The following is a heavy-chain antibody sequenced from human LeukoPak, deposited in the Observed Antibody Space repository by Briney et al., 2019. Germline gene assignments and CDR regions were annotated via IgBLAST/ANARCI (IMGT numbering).Heavy chain of an antibody. CDR3: ARRGYTYGYSDY. V-gene: IGHV4-38-2*01. CDR1: GYSISSGYY. CDR2: LYHSGST. Sequence: SETLSLTCAVSGYSISSGYYWDWIRQPPGKGLEWIGTLYHSGSTYYNPSLKSRLTISVDTSKNQFSLKLSPVTAADTAVYYCARRGYTYGYSDYWGQGTLVTVSS. D-gene: IGHD5-18*01. J-gene: IGHJ4*02.